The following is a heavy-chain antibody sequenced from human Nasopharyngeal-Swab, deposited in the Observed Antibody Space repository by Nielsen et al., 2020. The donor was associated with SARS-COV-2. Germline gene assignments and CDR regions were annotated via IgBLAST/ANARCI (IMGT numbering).Heavy chain of an antibody. D-gene: IGHD2-2*01. CDR2: IKQDGSEK. CDR3: ARRTFSSTSLIDC. Sequence: GKGLEWVANIKQDGSEKYYEDSAKGRFTISRDNAKNSLYLQMNSLRVEDTAVYYCARRTFSSTSLIDCWGQGTLVTVSS. V-gene: IGHV3-7*01. J-gene: IGHJ4*02.